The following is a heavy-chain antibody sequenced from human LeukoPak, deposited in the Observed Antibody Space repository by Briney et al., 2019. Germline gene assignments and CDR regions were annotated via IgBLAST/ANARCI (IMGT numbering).Heavy chain of an antibody. CDR1: GGSFSGYY. V-gene: IGHV4-34*01. CDR3: ARGPFGDSGYSYYYYYMDV. CDR2: INHSGST. D-gene: IGHD5-12*01. Sequence: SETLSLTCAVYGGSFSGYYWSWIRQPPGKGLEWSGEINHSGSTNYNPSLKSRVTISVDTSKNQFSLKLSSVTAADTAVYYCARGPFGDSGYSYYYYYMDVWGKGTTVTVSS. J-gene: IGHJ6*03.